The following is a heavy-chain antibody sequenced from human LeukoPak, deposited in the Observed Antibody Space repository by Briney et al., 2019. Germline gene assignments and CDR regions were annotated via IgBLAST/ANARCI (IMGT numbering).Heavy chain of an antibody. J-gene: IGHJ4*02. V-gene: IGHV4-59*01. CDR3: ARNYDSSGYTAFGY. CDR2: FYYSGSI. Sequence: SETLSLTCTVSGGSISSYYWSWIRQPPGKGLEWIGHFYYSGSINYNPSLKSRVTISVDTSKNQFSLKLSSVTAADTAVYYCARNYDSSGYTAFGYWGRGTLVTVSS. CDR1: GGSISSYY. D-gene: IGHD3-22*01.